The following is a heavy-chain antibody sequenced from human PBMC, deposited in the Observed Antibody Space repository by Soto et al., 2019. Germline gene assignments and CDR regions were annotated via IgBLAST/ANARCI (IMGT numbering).Heavy chain of an antibody. V-gene: IGHV3-74*01. J-gene: IGHJ5*02. CDR2: INSDGSTT. D-gene: IGHD4-17*01. CDR1: GFTFSNYW. CDR3: ASSARGSYGDYS. Sequence: EVRLVESGGGLVQPGGSPRLSCAASGFTFSNYWIHWVRQAPGKGLVWVSRINSDGSTTNYADSVKGRFTISRDNAKNTVYLQMDSLRAEDTAVYYCASSARGSYGDYSWGQGTLVTVSS.